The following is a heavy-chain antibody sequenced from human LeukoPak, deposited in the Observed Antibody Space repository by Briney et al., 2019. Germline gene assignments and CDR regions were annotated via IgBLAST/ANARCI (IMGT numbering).Heavy chain of an antibody. D-gene: IGHD2-15*01. CDR1: GYTFTSYG. CDR3: ARSYRPRYYSSGSCDYYYYGMDV. CDR2: ISAYNGNT. V-gene: IGHV1-18*01. Sequence: GASVKVSCKASGYTFTSYGISWVRQAPGQGLEWMGWISAYNGNTNYAQKLQGRVTMTTDTSTSTAYMELRSLRSDDTAVYYCARSYRPRYYSSGSCDYYYYGMDVWGQGTTVTVSS. J-gene: IGHJ6*02.